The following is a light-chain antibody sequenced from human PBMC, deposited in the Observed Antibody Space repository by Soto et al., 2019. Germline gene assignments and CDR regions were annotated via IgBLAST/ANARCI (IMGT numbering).Light chain of an antibody. Sequence: QSALTQPASVSGSPGQSITISCTGASSDIGTYDYVSWYQQHPGKAPKLLIYEVHYRPSGISDRFSGSKSGNTASLTIFGLQPEDEADYYCSSYTVDSQWVFGGGTQLTVL. CDR3: SSYTVDSQWV. V-gene: IGLV2-14*01. CDR2: EVH. J-gene: IGLJ3*02. CDR1: SSDIGTYDY.